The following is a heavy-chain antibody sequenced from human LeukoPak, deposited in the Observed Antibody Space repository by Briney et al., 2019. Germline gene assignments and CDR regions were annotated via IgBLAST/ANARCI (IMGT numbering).Heavy chain of an antibody. J-gene: IGHJ5*02. V-gene: IGHV4-34*01. D-gene: IGHD3-10*01. CDR3: ARGRQEGETRNWFDP. CDR2: INHSGST. Sequence: SETLSLTCAVSGGSFSGYYWSWIRQPPGKGLEWVGEINHSGSTNYNPSPKSRVTISVDTSENQFSLKLSSVTAADTAVYYCARGRQEGETRNWFDPRGQGTRATVSS. CDR1: GGSFSGYY.